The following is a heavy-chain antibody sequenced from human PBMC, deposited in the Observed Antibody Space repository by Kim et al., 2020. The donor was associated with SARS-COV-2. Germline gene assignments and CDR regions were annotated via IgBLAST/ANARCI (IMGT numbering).Heavy chain of an antibody. CDR2: IYYSGST. Sequence: SETLSLTCTVSGGSISSYYWSWIRQPPGKGLEWIGYIYYSGSTNYNPSLKSRVTISVDTSKNQFSLKLSSVTAADTAVYYCARGDGSGSYYSRYYYYGMDVWGQGTTVTVSS. D-gene: IGHD3-10*01. V-gene: IGHV4-59*13. J-gene: IGHJ6*02. CDR1: GGSISSYY. CDR3: ARGDGSGSYYSRYYYYGMDV.